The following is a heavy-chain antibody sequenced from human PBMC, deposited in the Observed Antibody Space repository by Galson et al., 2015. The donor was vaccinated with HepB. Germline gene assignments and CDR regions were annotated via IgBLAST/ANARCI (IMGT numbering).Heavy chain of an antibody. D-gene: IGHD4-17*01. CDR2: ISGSGVST. Sequence: SLRLSCAASGFIFSSYAMSWVRQAPGKGLEWVSAISGSGVSTYYADSVKGRFTISRDNSKNTLYLQMNSLRAEDTAVYFCAKSMTSVPDAGIDYWGQGTLVTVSS. J-gene: IGHJ4*02. CDR1: GFIFSSYA. CDR3: AKSMTSVPDAGIDY. V-gene: IGHV3-23*01.